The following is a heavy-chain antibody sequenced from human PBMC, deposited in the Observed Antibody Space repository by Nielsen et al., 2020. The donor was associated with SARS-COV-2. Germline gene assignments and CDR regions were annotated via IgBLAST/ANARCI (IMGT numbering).Heavy chain of an antibody. CDR3: ARARITIFGATTFDY. Sequence: SETLSLTCTVSGGSISSSSYYWGWIRQPPGKGLEWIGSIYYSGSTYYNPSLKSRVTISVDTSKNQFSLKLSSVTAADTAVYYCARARITIFGATTFDYWGQGTLVTVSS. V-gene: IGHV4-39*01. J-gene: IGHJ4*02. D-gene: IGHD3-3*01. CDR1: GGSISSSSYY. CDR2: IYYSGST.